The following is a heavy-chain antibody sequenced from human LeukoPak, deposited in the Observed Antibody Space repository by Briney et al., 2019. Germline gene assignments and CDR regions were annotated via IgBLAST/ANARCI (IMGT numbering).Heavy chain of an antibody. D-gene: IGHD4-23*01. CDR1: GGSISGSSYY. V-gene: IGHV4-39*07. CDR2: IYYSGST. Sequence: SETLSLTCTVSGGSISGSSYYWGWIRQPPGKGLEWIGTIYYSGSTYYNPSLKSRLTISVDTSKNQFSLKLSAVTAADTAVYYCASRHYGGNSEVDYWGQGTPVTVSS. J-gene: IGHJ4*02. CDR3: ASRHYGGNSEVDY.